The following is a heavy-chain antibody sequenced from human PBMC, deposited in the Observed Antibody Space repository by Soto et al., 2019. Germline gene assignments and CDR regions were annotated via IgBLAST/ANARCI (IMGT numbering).Heavy chain of an antibody. CDR2: LNHSGST. Sequence: SETLSLTCAVYGGSFSGYYWSWIRQPPGKGLEWIGELNHSGSTTYNPSLKSRVTISVDTSKTQFSLKLSSVTAADTAVYYCARAYYDFWSGYLRSVYCMDVWGQGTTVTVSS. V-gene: IGHV4-34*01. J-gene: IGHJ6*02. CDR1: GGSFSGYY. D-gene: IGHD3-3*01. CDR3: ARAYYDFWSGYLRSVYCMDV.